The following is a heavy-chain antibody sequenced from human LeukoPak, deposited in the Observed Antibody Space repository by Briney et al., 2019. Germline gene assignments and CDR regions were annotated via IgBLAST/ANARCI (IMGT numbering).Heavy chain of an antibody. CDR1: GYTFTGYY. CDR2: INPNSGGT. D-gene: IGHD5-12*01. J-gene: IGHJ5*02. Sequence: GASVKVSCKASGYTFTGYYMHWVRQAPGQGLEWMGWINPNSGGTNYAQKFQGRVTMTRDTSISTAYMELSRLRSDDTAVYYCARVAVASGYVGRWSREERNNWFDPWGQGTLVTVSS. CDR3: ARVAVASGYVGRWSREERNNWFDP. V-gene: IGHV1-2*02.